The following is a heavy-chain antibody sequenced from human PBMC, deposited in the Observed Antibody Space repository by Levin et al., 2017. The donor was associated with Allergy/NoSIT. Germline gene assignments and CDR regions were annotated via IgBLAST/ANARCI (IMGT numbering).Heavy chain of an antibody. J-gene: IGHJ3*02. Sequence: GGSLRLSCVGSGFTVSTNYMSWVRQAPGKGLECVSVIYSGGRTYYADSVKGRFTISRDNAKNMLYLQMNSLRAEDTAVYYCARVEWELLGRAFDIWGQGTMVTVSS. CDR2: IYSGGRT. CDR3: ARVEWELLGRAFDI. D-gene: IGHD1-26*01. CDR1: GFTVSTNY. V-gene: IGHV3-53*01.